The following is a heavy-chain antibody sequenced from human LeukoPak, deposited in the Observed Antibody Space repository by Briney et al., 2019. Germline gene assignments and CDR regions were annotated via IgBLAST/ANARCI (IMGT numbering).Heavy chain of an antibody. D-gene: IGHD4-17*01. Sequence: PSETLSLTCTVSGGSISSGGYYWSWIRQHPGKGLEWIGEINHSGSTNYNPSLKSRVTISVDTSKNQFSLKLSSVTAADTAVYYCARRAIPMTTVTTAWFDPWGQGTLVTVSS. CDR3: ARRAIPMTTVTTAWFDP. CDR2: INHSGST. V-gene: IGHV4-31*03. CDR1: GGSISSGGYY. J-gene: IGHJ5*02.